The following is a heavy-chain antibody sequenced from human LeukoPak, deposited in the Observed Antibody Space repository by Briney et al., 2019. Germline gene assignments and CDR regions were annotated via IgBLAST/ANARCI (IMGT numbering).Heavy chain of an antibody. CDR3: AKTPMTNGWYYFDY. Sequence: GGSLRLSCAASGFTFSNYGMHWVRQAPGKGLEWVAVITNDGRNKYYADSVKGRFTISRDNSKNSVYLQMNSLRGEDTAVYFCAKTPMTNGWYYFDYWGQGSLVTVSS. V-gene: IGHV3-30*18. CDR1: GFTFSNYG. D-gene: IGHD6-19*01. CDR2: ITNDGRNK. J-gene: IGHJ4*02.